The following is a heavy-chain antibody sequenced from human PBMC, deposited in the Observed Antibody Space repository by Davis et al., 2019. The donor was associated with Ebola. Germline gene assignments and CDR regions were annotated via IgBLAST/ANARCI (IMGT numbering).Heavy chain of an antibody. CDR2: INSDGSST. CDR3: GRGNYYAMDV. V-gene: IGHV3-74*01. Sequence: GESLKISCAASGFTFSSYWMHWVRQAPGKGLVWVSRINSDGSSTSYADSVKGRFTISRDNAKNTLYRQMNSLRAEDTAVYYCGRGNYYAMDVWGQGTTVTVSS. J-gene: IGHJ6*02. CDR1: GFTFSSYW.